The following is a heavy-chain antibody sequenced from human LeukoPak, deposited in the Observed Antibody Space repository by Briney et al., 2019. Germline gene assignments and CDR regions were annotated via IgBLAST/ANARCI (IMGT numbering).Heavy chain of an antibody. CDR3: ARAQGGYYDSRGYDY. J-gene: IGHJ4*02. CDR1: RFTFSNYS. Sequence: GGSLRLSCAASRFTFSNYSMNWVRQAPGKGLEWVSSITSSSTYIYYADSVEGRFTISRDNAKNSLYLQMNSLRAEDTAVYYCARAQGGYYDSRGYDYWGQGTLVTVSS. V-gene: IGHV3-21*01. D-gene: IGHD3-22*01. CDR2: ITSSSTYI.